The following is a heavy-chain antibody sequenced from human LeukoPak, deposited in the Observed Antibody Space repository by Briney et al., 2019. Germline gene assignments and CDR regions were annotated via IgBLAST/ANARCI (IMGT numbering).Heavy chain of an antibody. Sequence: GGSLRLSCAASGFTFSSYSMNWVRQAPGKGLEWVSSISSSSSYIYYADSVKGRFTISRDNAKNSLYLQMNSLRAEDTAVYYCAREGYCSGGSCYLLVPGYYYYYYMDVWGKGTTVTVSS. V-gene: IGHV3-21*01. D-gene: IGHD2-15*01. CDR3: AREGYCSGGSCYLLVPGYYYYYYMDV. CDR1: GFTFSSYS. J-gene: IGHJ6*03. CDR2: ISSSSSYI.